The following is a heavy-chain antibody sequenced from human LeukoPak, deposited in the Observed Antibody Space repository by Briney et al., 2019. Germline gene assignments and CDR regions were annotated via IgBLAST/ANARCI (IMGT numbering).Heavy chain of an antibody. D-gene: IGHD6-13*01. V-gene: IGHV3-74*01. CDR2: ISSDGSSA. CDR1: GFTFSSNW. CDR3: ATFVGIAAG. Sequence: GGSLRLSCAVSGFTFSSNWMYWVRQAPGKGLVWVSRISSDGSSATYADSVKDRFTISRDNAKNTLYLQMNNLTAQDTAVYLFATFVGIAAGWGQGTLVTVSS. J-gene: IGHJ4*02.